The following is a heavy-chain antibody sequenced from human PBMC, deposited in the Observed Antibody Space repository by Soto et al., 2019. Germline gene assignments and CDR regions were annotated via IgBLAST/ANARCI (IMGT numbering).Heavy chain of an antibody. CDR3: ARAPRPYDSSGYYNDAFDI. CDR2: IIPIFGTA. D-gene: IGHD3-22*01. Sequence: ASVKVSCKASGGTFSSYAISWVRQAPGQGLEWMGGIIPIFGTANYAQKFQGRVTITADESTSTAYMELSSLRSEDTAVYYCARAPRPYDSSGYYNDAFDIWGQGTMVTVSS. J-gene: IGHJ3*02. V-gene: IGHV1-69*13. CDR1: GGTFSSYA.